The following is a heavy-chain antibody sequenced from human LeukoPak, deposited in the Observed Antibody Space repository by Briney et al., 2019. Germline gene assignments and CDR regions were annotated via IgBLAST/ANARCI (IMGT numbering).Heavy chain of an antibody. CDR3: TTDEDWNYARKDV. Sequence: GGSLRLSCAASGFTFSSYAMSWVRQAPGKGLEWVGQTVSEIDGGTTDYATPVKGRFTISRDDSKSTLYLQMNSLKIEDTAVYYCTTDEDWNYARKDVWGQGATVIVSS. D-gene: IGHD1-7*01. V-gene: IGHV3-15*04. CDR2: TVSEIDGGTT. CDR1: GFTFSSYA. J-gene: IGHJ6*02.